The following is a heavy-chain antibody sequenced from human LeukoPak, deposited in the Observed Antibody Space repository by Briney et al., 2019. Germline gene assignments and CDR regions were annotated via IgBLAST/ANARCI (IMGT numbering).Heavy chain of an antibody. CDR2: ISAYNGNT. V-gene: IGHV1-18*01. CDR3: ARVGHCSSTSCYTGTYHYYGMDV. Sequence: ASVKVSCKASGYTFTSYGISWVRQAPGQGLEWMGWISAYNGNTNYAQKLQGRVTMTTDTSTSTAYMELRSLRSDDTAVYYCARVGHCSSTSCYTGTYHYYGMDVWGQGTTVTVSS. D-gene: IGHD2-2*02. CDR1: GYTFTSYG. J-gene: IGHJ6*02.